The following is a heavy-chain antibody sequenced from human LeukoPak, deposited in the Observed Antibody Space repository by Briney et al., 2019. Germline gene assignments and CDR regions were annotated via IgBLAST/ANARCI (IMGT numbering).Heavy chain of an antibody. CDR1: GFTFSSYS. CDR2: ISSSSSYV. J-gene: IGHJ3*02. V-gene: IGHV3-21*01. Sequence: GGSLRLSCAASGFTFSSYSMNWVRQAPGKGLEWVSSISSSSSYVYYADSVKGRFTISRDNAKNSLYLQMNSLRAEDTAVYYCARVSLWELLGAFDIWGQGTMVTVSS. CDR3: ARVSLWELLGAFDI. D-gene: IGHD1-26*01.